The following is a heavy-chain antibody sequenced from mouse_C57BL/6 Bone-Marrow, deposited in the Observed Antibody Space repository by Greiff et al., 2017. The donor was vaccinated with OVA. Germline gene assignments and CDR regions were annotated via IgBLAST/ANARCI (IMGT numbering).Heavy chain of an antibody. D-gene: IGHD1-1*01. CDR3: AGDGSSPYYAMDY. J-gene: IGHJ4*01. Sequence: VQLQQPGAELVKPGASVKMSCKASGYTFTSYWITWVKQRPGQGLEWIGDIYPGSGSTNYNEKFKSKATLTVDTSSSTAYMQLSSLTSEDSAVYYCAGDGSSPYYAMDYWGQGTSVTVSS. CDR2: IYPGSGST. CDR1: GYTFTSYW. V-gene: IGHV1-55*01.